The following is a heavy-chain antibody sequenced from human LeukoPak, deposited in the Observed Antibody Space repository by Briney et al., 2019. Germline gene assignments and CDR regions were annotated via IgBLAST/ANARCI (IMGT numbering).Heavy chain of an antibody. V-gene: IGHV4-61*02. J-gene: IGHJ6*03. CDR1: GGSISSGTYY. CDR3: ARGYCSGGSCYSYYYYNYMDV. CDR2: IYGSGST. Sequence: SQTLSLTCTVSGGSISSGTYYWGWIRQPAGKGLEWIGRIYGSGSTNYNPSLKSRVTMSVDTSKNQFSLKLSSVTAADTAVYYCARGYCSGGSCYSYYYYNYMDVWGKGTTVTVSS. D-gene: IGHD2-15*01.